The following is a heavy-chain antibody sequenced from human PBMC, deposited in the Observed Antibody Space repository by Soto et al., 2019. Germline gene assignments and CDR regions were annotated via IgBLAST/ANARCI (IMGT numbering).Heavy chain of an antibody. CDR1: GFTFSSYA. CDR2: ISYDGSNK. J-gene: IGHJ5*02. D-gene: IGHD2-2*01. V-gene: IGHV3-30-3*01. Sequence: SLRLSCAASGFTFSSYAMHWVRQAPGKGLEWVAVISYDGSNKYYADSVKGRFTISRDNSKNTLYLQMNSLRAEDTAVYYCARVGVPAAHAFDPWDQGTLVTVSS. CDR3: ARVGVPAAHAFDP.